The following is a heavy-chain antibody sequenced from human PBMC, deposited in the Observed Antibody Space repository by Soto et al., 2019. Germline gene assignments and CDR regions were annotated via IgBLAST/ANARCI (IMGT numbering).Heavy chain of an antibody. CDR2: IYPGDSDT. J-gene: IGHJ6*02. D-gene: IGHD6-19*01. CDR3: ARQFDSSGWDYYYYGMDV. CDR1: VYSFTSYC. V-gene: IGHV5-51*01. Sequence: GEYLKISCKGSVYSFTSYCIGWVRQMPGKGLEWMWIIYPGDSDTRYSPSFQGQVTISADKSISTAYLQWSSLKASDTAMYYCARQFDSSGWDYYYYGMDVWGQGTTVNVSS.